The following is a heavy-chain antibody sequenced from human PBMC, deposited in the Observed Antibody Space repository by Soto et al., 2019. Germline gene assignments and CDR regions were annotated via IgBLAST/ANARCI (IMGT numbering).Heavy chain of an antibody. CDR1: GFSLSNARMG. V-gene: IGHV2-26*01. CDR3: ARISRVYESFDY. J-gene: IGHJ4*02. D-gene: IGHD6-6*01. Sequence: QVTLKESGPVLVKPTETLTLTRTVSGFSLSNARMGVRWIRQPPGKALEWLAHIFSNDEKSYSTSLKSRLTISKNTSKSQVVPTMTNMDPVDTATYYCARISRVYESFDYCGQGTLVTVSS. CDR2: IFSNDEK.